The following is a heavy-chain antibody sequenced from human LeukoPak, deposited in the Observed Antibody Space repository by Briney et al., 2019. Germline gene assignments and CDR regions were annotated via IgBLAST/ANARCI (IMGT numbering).Heavy chain of an antibody. V-gene: IGHV1-24*01. D-gene: IGHD3-22*01. Sequence: ASVKVSCKVSGYTLTELSMHWVRQAPGKGLEWMGGFDPEDGETIYAQKFQGRVTMTEDTSTDTAYMELSSLRSEDTAVYYCATDYYDSSGYYRLDYWGQGTLVTVSS. CDR3: ATDYYDSSGYYRLDY. CDR1: GYTLTELS. CDR2: FDPEDGET. J-gene: IGHJ4*02.